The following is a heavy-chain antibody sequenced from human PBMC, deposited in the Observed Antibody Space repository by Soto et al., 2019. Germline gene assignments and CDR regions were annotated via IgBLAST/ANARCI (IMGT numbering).Heavy chain of an antibody. V-gene: IGHV1-2*02. Sequence: QVQMVQSGAEVKEPGASVKVSCKASGYTFTAYYIHWVRQAPGQGLEWMGWINPNSGATKNAQKFQGRVTMTSDSPIRTANMELSSLRSDDTAVYYCARAGLAAAGSGEYAMDVWGQGTTVTVSS. J-gene: IGHJ6*02. CDR1: GYTFTAYY. CDR2: INPNSGAT. D-gene: IGHD6-25*01. CDR3: ARAGLAAAGSGEYAMDV.